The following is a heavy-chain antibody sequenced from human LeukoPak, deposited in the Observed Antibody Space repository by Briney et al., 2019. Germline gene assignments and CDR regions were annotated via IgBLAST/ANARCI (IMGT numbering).Heavy chain of an antibody. V-gene: IGHV3-23*01. Sequence: GGSLRLSCAASGFTISSYAMSWVRQAPGKGLEWVSAISGSGGSTNYADSVKGRFTISRDNSKNTLYLQMNSLRAEDTAVYYCARGYSSSWVDYWGQGTLVTVSS. J-gene: IGHJ4*02. CDR3: ARGYSSSWVDY. D-gene: IGHD2-2*01. CDR2: ISGSGGST. CDR1: GFTISSYA.